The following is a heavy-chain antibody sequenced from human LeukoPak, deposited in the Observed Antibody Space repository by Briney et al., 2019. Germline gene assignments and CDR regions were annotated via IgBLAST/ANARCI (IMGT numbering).Heavy chain of an antibody. D-gene: IGHD4-17*01. CDR3: AREEDYGDYHY. V-gene: IGHV3-74*01. Sequence: PGGSLRLSCATSGFTFSNYWMHWVLQAPGKGLLWVSRLNGDGSGTNYADSVKGRFTISRDNAKGTLYLQMDSLRVEDTAVYYCAREEDYGDYHYWGQGTLVTVSS. CDR2: LNGDGSGT. CDR1: GFTFSNYW. J-gene: IGHJ4*02.